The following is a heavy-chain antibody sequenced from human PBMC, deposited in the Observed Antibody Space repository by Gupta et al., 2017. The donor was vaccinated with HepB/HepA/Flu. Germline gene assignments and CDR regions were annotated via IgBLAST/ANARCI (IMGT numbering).Heavy chain of an antibody. V-gene: IGHV4-39*01. D-gene: IGHD2-15*01. J-gene: IGHJ6*03. CDR2: IYYSGST. CDR1: GGSISSRSYY. CDR3: ARLEGYCSGGSCYSGYYYYYMDV. Sequence: QLQLQESGPGLVKPSETLSLTCTVSGGSISSRSYYWGWIRQPPGQGLEWIGSIYYSGSTYYNPSLKSRVTISVDTSKNQFSLKLSSVTAADTAVYYCARLEGYCSGGSCYSGYYYYYMDVWGKGTTVTVSS.